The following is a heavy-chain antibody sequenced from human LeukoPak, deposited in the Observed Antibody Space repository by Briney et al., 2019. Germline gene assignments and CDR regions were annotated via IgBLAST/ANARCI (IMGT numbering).Heavy chain of an antibody. J-gene: IGHJ3*02. CDR2: IYSGGST. Sequence: GGSLRLSCAASGFTVSSNYVSWVRQAPGKGLEWVSVIYSGGSTYYADSVKGRFTIPRDNSKNTLYLQMNSLRAEDTAVYYCAREMGGSYGAFDIWGQGTMVTVSS. CDR1: GFTVSSNY. CDR3: AREMGGSYGAFDI. D-gene: IGHD1-26*01. V-gene: IGHV3-66*02.